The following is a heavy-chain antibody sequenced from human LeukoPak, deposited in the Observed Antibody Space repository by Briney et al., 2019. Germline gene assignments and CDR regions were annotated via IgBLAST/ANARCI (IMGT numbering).Heavy chain of an antibody. CDR2: IYHSGST. Sequence: SQTLSLTCAVSGGSISSCGNSWSWIRQPPGKGLEWIGYIYHSGSTYYNPSLKSRVTISVDRSKNQFSLKLSSVTAADTAVYYCARACSSSWYAFDIWGQGTMVTVSS. V-gene: IGHV4-30-2*01. J-gene: IGHJ3*02. CDR1: GGSISSCGNS. CDR3: ARACSSSWYAFDI. D-gene: IGHD6-13*01.